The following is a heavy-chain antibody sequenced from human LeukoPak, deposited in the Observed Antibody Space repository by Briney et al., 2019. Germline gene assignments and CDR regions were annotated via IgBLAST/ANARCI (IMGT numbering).Heavy chain of an antibody. CDR1: GFTFSSYG. CDR3: AKGDYGDFDY. V-gene: IGHV3-30*18. CDR2: ISYDGSNK. Sequence: GGSLRLSCAASGFTFSSYGMHWVRQAPGKGLEWVAVISYDGSNKYYADSVKGRFTISRDNSKNTLYLQMNSLRAEDTAVYYCAKGDYGDFDYWGQGTLVTVSS. J-gene: IGHJ4*02. D-gene: IGHD4-17*01.